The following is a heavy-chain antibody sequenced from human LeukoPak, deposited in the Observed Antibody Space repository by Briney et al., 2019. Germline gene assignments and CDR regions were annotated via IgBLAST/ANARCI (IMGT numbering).Heavy chain of an antibody. V-gene: IGHV4-61*01. CDR1: GYSISSGYY. J-gene: IGHJ5*02. CDR3: ARASTRGPAAIRVVNWFDP. D-gene: IGHD2-2*01. CDR2: IYYSGST. Sequence: SETLSLTCTVSGYSISSGYYWSWIRQPPGKGLEWIGYIYYSGSTNYNPSLKSRVTISVDTSKNQFSLKLSSVTAADTAVYYCARASTRGPAAIRVVNWFDPWGQGTLVTVSS.